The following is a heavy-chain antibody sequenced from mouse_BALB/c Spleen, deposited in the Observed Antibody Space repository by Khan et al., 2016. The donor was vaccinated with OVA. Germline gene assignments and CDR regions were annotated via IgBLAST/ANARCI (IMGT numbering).Heavy chain of an antibody. Sequence: VQLQESGPGLVAPSQSLSITCTISGFSLTNYGVHWIRQPPGKGLEWLVVIWSDGSTTYNSALKSRLTITKDNSKSQVFLQMNSLQTDDPAIYFCARQPYYHYNIMDYWGQGTSVTVSS. CDR3: ARQPYYHYNIMDY. V-gene: IGHV2-6-1*01. D-gene: IGHD2-10*01. CDR2: IWSDGST. CDR1: GFSLTNYG. J-gene: IGHJ4*01.